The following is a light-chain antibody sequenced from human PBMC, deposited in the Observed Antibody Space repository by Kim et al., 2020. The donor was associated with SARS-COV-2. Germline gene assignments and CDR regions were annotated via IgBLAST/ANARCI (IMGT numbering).Light chain of an antibody. J-gene: IGKJ4*01. CDR3: QQSNSFPLT. V-gene: IGKV1-12*01. Sequence: ASVGDRVTITCRASQDISRSLIWYQHKPGKAPNRLIYSASILVNGVPSRFSGSGSGTDFTLTISSLQPEDFATYYCQQSNSFPLTFGGGSKVEIK. CDR1: QDISRS. CDR2: SAS.